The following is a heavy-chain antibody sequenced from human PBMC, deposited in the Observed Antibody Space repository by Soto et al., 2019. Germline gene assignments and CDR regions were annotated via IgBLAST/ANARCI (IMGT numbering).Heavy chain of an antibody. V-gene: IGHV1-18*01. CDR2: INTYNGNT. J-gene: IGHJ6*02. CDR3: AMVDVYVTPSPQDV. D-gene: IGHD3-16*01. Sequence: QVQLVQSGAEVKNPGASVKVSCKASGYTFTRYGIGWARQAPGQGRGWMGWINTYNGNTNYAQNVQGRVTLTTDTSTSTAYMELRRLRSNDTAIYYCAMVDVYVTPSPQDVWGQGTTVIVSS. CDR1: GYTFTRYG.